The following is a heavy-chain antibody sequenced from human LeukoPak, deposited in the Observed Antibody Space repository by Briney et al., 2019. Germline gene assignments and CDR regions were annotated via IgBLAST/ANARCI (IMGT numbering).Heavy chain of an antibody. CDR3: ARWANSCFDAFDI. CDR2: IYYSGST. J-gene: IGHJ3*02. Sequence: PSETLSLTCTVSGGSISSYYSSWIRHPPGKGLEWIGYIYYSGSTNYNPSLKSRVTISVDTSKNQCSLKLSSVTAGDTAVYSCARWANSCFDAFDIWGQGTMVTVSS. V-gene: IGHV4-59*01. D-gene: IGHD2/OR15-2a*01. CDR1: GGSISSYY.